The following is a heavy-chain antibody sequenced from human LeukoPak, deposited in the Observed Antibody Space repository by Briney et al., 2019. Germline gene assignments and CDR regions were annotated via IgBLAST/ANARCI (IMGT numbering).Heavy chain of an antibody. CDR1: GGSISSGSYF. Sequence: SQTLSLTCTVSGGSISSGSYFWSWIRQPAGKGRQWIVRIHSSGSTNYNPSLKTPVTISVDTSKNQFSLKLSSVTAADTAVYYCARLGYSSGSGYMDVWGKGTTVTVSS. CDR3: ARLGYSSGSGYMDV. D-gene: IGHD6-19*01. V-gene: IGHV4-61*02. CDR2: IHSSGST. J-gene: IGHJ6*03.